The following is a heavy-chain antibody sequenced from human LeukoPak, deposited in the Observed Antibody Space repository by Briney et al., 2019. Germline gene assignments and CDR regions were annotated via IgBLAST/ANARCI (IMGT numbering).Heavy chain of an antibody. D-gene: IGHD5-18*01. CDR2: IIHSGIT. J-gene: IGHJ5*02. CDR1: GGSFSGYY. Sequence: PSETLSLTCAVYGGSFSGYYWSWIRQPPGKGLEWMGEIIHSGITNYNPSLKSRVTISVDTSKNQLSLQLTSVTAADTGVYYCAIHVDTVMVTNWFDPWGQGTLVTVSS. CDR3: AIHVDTVMVTNWFDP. V-gene: IGHV4-34*12.